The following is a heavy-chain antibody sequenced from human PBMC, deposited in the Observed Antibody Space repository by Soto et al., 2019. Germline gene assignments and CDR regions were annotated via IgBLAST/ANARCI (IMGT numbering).Heavy chain of an antibody. CDR2: ISYDGSNK. J-gene: IGHJ4*02. Sequence: SLRLSCAASGFTFSSYAMHWVRQAPGKGLEWVAVISYDGSNKYYADSVKGRFTISRDNAKNSLYLQMNSLRAEDTAVYYCAIRSGWLDYWGQGNMVTVSS. CDR3: AIRSGWLDY. V-gene: IGHV3-30-3*01. CDR1: GFTFSSYA. D-gene: IGHD6-19*01.